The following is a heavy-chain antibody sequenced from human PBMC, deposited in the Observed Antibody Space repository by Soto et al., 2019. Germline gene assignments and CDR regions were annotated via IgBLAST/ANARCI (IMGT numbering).Heavy chain of an antibody. V-gene: IGHV4-59*08. CDR2: IYYSGST. D-gene: IGHD6-13*01. CDR3: ARHEPSSSWQTEGLWDY. Sequence: SETLSLTCTVSGGSISSYYWSWIRQPPGKGLEWIGYIYYSGSTNYNPSLKSRVTISVDTSKNQFSLKLSSVTAADTAVYYCARHEPSSSWQTEGLWDYWGQGTLVTVSS. CDR1: GGSISSYY. J-gene: IGHJ4*02.